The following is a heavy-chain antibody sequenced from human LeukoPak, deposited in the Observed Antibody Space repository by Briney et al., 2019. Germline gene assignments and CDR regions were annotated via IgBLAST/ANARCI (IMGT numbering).Heavy chain of an antibody. D-gene: IGHD6-6*01. CDR2: IIPIFGTA. V-gene: IGHV1-69*13. CDR3: ARDRIAARPGIFDY. CDR1: GGTFSSYA. Sequence: ASVKVSCKASGGTFSSYAISWVRQAPGQGLEWMGGIIPIFGTANYAQKFQGRVTITADESTSTAYMELSSLRSEDTAVYYCARDRIAARPGIFDYWGQGTLVTVSS. J-gene: IGHJ4*02.